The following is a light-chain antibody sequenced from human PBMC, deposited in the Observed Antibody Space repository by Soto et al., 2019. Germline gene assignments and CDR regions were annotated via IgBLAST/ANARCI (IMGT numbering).Light chain of an antibody. CDR3: QQYGSSPLT. CDR2: GAS. CDR1: QSVSSSY. J-gene: IGKJ4*01. V-gene: IGKV3-20*01. Sequence: EIALTQPPGTLSLYPGERATLSCRASQSVSSSYLAWYQQKPGQAPRLLIYGASSRATGIPDRFSGSGSGTDFTLTISRLEPEDFAVYYCQQYGSSPLTFGGGTMADIK.